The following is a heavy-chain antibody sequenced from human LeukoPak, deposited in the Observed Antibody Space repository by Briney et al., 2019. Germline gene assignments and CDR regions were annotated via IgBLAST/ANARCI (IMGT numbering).Heavy chain of an antibody. CDR2: IWYDGNNK. Sequence: GGSLRLSCAASGFTFSSYGMHWVRQAPGKGLEWVAVIWYDGNNKYYADSVKGRFTIARDNSKNMLYLQMNSLRAEDTAVYYCAREGVIFSSGYYYFDYWGQGTLVTVSS. CDR1: GFTFSSYG. D-gene: IGHD3-22*01. CDR3: AREGVIFSSGYYYFDY. J-gene: IGHJ4*02. V-gene: IGHV3-33*01.